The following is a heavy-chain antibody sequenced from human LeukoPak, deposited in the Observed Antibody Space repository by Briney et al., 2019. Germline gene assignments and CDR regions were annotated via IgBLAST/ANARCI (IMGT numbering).Heavy chain of an antibody. CDR3: ATIEAVRFHY. D-gene: IGHD6-19*01. J-gene: IGHJ4*02. V-gene: IGHV3-30*03. Sequence: GGSLRLSCAASGFTFSSYGMHWVRQAPGKGLEWVAVISYDGSNKYYADSVKGRFTISRDNSKNSLYLQMNSLRPEDTVVYYCATIEAVRFHYWGQGTLVTVSS. CDR2: ISYDGSNK. CDR1: GFTFSSYG.